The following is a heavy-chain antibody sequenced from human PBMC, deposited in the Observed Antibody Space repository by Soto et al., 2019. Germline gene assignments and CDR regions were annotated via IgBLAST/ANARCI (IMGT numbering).Heavy chain of an antibody. CDR2: IIPIFGTA. D-gene: IGHD6-19*01. CDR3: AIGSGRTENGTFDY. Sequence: GASVKVSCKASGGTFSSYAISWVRQAPGQGLEWMGGIIPIFGTANYAQKFQGRVTITADESTSTAYMELGSLRSEDTAVYYCAIGSGRTENGTFDYWGQGTLVTLSS. V-gene: IGHV1-69*13. CDR1: GGTFSSYA. J-gene: IGHJ4*02.